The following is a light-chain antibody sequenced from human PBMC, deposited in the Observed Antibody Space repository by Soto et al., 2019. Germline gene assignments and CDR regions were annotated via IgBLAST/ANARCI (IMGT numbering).Light chain of an antibody. CDR2: GAF. J-gene: IGKJ2*01. V-gene: IGKV3-20*01. CDR3: QHYGTSHT. CDR1: QNVTSRY. Sequence: EIVLTQSPGTLSLSPGERATLSCRASQNVTSRYLAWYQQKPGQAPRLLIFGAFSRATGIPDRFSGSGSGTDLTLTISRLEPDDFAVYDCQHYGTSHTFGQGTKLE.